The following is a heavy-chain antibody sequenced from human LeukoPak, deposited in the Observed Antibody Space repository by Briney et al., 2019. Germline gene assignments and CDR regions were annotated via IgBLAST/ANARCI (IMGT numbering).Heavy chain of an antibody. Sequence: GGSLRLSCAASGFTFSSYAMSWVRQAPGKGLEWVSAISGSGGSTYYADSVKGRFTISRDNSKNTPYLQMNSLRAEDTAVYHCAKGGYYDSSGYYGYWGQGTLVTVSS. CDR2: ISGSGGST. V-gene: IGHV3-23*01. J-gene: IGHJ4*02. CDR1: GFTFSSYA. D-gene: IGHD3-22*01. CDR3: AKGGYYDSSGYYGY.